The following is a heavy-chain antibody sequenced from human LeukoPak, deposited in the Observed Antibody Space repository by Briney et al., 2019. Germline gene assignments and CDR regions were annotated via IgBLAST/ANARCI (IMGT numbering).Heavy chain of an antibody. V-gene: IGHV3-23*01. CDR1: GFTFNIHG. J-gene: IGHJ5*02. D-gene: IGHD3-22*01. CDR2: ISGSGGST. Sequence: GGPVRLPCAPSGFTFNIHGMIWVRQAPGKGVEGLSSISGSGGSTYHADPVKGRFTISRDNSKHTLYPQMKTVSAEDRSVYYCAKDRASNDSPWGQGNLVTVSS. CDR3: AKDRASNDSP.